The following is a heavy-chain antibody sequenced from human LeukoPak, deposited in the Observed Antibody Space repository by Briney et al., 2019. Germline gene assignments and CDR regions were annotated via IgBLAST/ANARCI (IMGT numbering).Heavy chain of an antibody. V-gene: IGHV4-59*11. J-gene: IGHJ3*02. CDR1: DDSFSSHY. CDR3: ARDLVTVTKGFDI. D-gene: IGHD4-17*01. CDR2: ISYIGST. Sequence: PSETLSLTCAVSDDSFSSHYWNWIRQPPGKGLEWIGYISYIGSTNYNPSLKSRVTISIDTSKNQLSLKLSSVTAADTAVYYCARDLVTVTKGFDIWGQGTMVSVSS.